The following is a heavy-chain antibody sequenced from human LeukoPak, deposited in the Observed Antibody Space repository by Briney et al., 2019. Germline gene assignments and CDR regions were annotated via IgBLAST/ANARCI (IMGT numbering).Heavy chain of an antibody. CDR2: IIPIFGTA. J-gene: IGHJ5*02. V-gene: IGHV1-69*05. D-gene: IGHD3-9*01. CDR1: GGTFSSYA. CDR3: ASEGPYDILTNWFYP. Sequence: SVKVSCKASGGTFSSYAISWVRQAPGQGLEWMGGIIPIFGTANYAQKFQGRVTITTDESTSTTYMELSSLRSEDTALYYCASEGPYDILTNWFYPWGQGTLVTVSS.